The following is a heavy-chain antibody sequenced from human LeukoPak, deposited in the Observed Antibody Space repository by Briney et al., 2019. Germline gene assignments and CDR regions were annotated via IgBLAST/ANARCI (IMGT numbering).Heavy chain of an antibody. J-gene: IGHJ5*02. Sequence: PSETLSLTCTVSGGSISSYYWSWIRQPPGKGLEWIGEINHSGSTNYNPSLKSRVTISVDTSKNQFSLKLSSVTAADTAVYYCARQKLPRQYSSGWYGGWFDPWGQGTLVTVSS. CDR3: ARQKLPRQYSSGWYGGWFDP. D-gene: IGHD6-19*01. CDR2: INHSGST. CDR1: GGSISSYY. V-gene: IGHV4-34*01.